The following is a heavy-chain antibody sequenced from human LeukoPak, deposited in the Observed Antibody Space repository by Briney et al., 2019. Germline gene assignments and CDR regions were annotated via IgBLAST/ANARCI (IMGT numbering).Heavy chain of an antibody. J-gene: IGHJ4*02. Sequence: PGGSLRLSCAASGFTFSNYGIHWVRQAPGKGLEWVAVISYDGSNKYYADSVKGRFTISRDNSKNTLYLQMNSLRAEDTAVYYCAKGAPATVGSRDYFDYWGQGTLVTVSS. V-gene: IGHV3-30*18. CDR1: GFTFSNYG. CDR2: ISYDGSNK. CDR3: AKGAPATVGSRDYFDY. D-gene: IGHD4-23*01.